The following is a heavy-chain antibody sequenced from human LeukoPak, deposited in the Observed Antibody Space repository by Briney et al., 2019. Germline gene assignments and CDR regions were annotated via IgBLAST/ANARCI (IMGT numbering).Heavy chain of an antibody. D-gene: IGHD3-22*01. CDR3: AREHSSGYYFDAFDI. Sequence: GASVKVSCKASGYTFTDYYMHWVRQAPGQGLEWMGWINPSSGGTNYAQKFQGRVTVTRDTSISTAYMELSRLRSDDTAVYYCAREHSSGYYFDAFDIWGQGTMVTVSS. J-gene: IGHJ3*02. CDR2: INPSSGGT. CDR1: GYTFTDYY. V-gene: IGHV1-2*02.